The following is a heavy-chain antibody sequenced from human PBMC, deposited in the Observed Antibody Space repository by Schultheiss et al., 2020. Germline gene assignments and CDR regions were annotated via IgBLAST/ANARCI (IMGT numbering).Heavy chain of an antibody. Sequence: GSLRLSCAASGFTFSSYAMSWVRQAPGKGLEWVSAISGSGGSTYYADSVKGRFTISRDNSKNTLYLQMNSLRAEDTAVYYCARTVYCSGGSCGGYDYWGQGTLVTVSS. CDR3: ARTVYCSGGSCGGYDY. D-gene: IGHD2-15*01. CDR2: ISGSGGST. CDR1: GFTFSSYA. V-gene: IGHV3-23*01. J-gene: IGHJ4*02.